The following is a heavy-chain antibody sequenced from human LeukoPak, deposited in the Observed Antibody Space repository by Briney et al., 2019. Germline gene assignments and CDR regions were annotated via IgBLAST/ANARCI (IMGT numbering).Heavy chain of an antibody. J-gene: IGHJ4*02. Sequence: SETLSLTCTVSGGSISSGSYYWGWIRQPPGKGLEWIGSIYYSGSTYYNPSLKSRVTISVDTSKNQFSLKLSSVTAADTAVYYCASFYGSGSYYPKPDYWGQGTLVTVSS. CDR1: GGSISSGSYY. CDR3: ASFYGSGSYYPKPDY. V-gene: IGHV4-39*01. CDR2: IYYSGST. D-gene: IGHD3-10*01.